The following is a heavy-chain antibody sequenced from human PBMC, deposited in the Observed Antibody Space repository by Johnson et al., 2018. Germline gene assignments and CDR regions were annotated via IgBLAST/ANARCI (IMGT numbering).Heavy chain of an antibody. V-gene: IGHV3-30*18. J-gene: IGHJ6*03. Sequence: QVQLVQSGGGVVQPGRSLRLSCGASGFTFSNFGMHWVRQAPGKGLEWVADISYDGRNKNYADSVKGRFAISRDNAKKSLYRQMNTLRVEDTALYYCVKEGRVGGGTYWSHDDYYFDVWGKGTTVTVSS. CDR2: ISYDGRNK. D-gene: IGHD1-26*01. CDR1: GFTFSNFG. CDR3: VKEGRVGGGTYWSHDDYYFDV.